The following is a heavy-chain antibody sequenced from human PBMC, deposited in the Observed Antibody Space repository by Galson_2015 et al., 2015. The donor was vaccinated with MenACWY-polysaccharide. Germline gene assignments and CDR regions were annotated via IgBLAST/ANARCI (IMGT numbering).Heavy chain of an antibody. V-gene: IGHV3-7*01. D-gene: IGHD2-15*01. CDR3: ARDQTNTCSNGFDL. CDR2: IKQEGSEK. Sequence: SLRLSCAASGFTFSTYWMNWVRQAPGKGLEWVAYIKQEGSEKNYVDSVKGRVTISRDNANNSLYLQMNGLRAGDTAVYYCARDQTNTCSNGFDLWGQGTLVPVSS. J-gene: IGHJ3*01. CDR1: GFTFSTYW.